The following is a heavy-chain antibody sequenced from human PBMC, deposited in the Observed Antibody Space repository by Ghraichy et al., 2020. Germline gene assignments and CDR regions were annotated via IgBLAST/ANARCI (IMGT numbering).Heavy chain of an antibody. CDR1: AFSFRSYA. CDR3: AKDHVASTGYYYGMDV. CDR2: ISSTGETT. D-gene: IGHD1-1*01. J-gene: IGHJ6*02. V-gene: IGHV3-23*01. Sequence: GGSLRLSCAASAFSFRSYAMSWVRQAPGKGLEWVSSISSTGETTYYVDSVKGRFTVSRDNSQNTLFLQMNSLRAEDTAVYHCAKDHVASTGYYYGMDVWGHGTTVTVSS.